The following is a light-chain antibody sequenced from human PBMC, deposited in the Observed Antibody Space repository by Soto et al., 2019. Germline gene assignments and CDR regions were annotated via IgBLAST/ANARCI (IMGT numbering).Light chain of an antibody. J-gene: IGLJ2*01. CDR1: SGHSSYA. Sequence: HLVLTQSPSASASLGASVKLTCTLSSGHSSYAIAWHQQQPEKGPRYLMKLNSDGSHSKGDGIPDRFSGSSSGAERYLTISSLQSEDESEYYCQAWDSGTVVFGGGTKLTVL. CDR3: QAWDSGTVV. V-gene: IGLV4-69*01. CDR2: LNSDGSH.